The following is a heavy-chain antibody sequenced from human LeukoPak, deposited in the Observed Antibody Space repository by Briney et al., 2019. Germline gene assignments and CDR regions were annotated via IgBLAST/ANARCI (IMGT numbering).Heavy chain of an antibody. CDR1: GYTFTGYY. CDR3: ARVSGSYYRFDY. CDR2: INPNSGGT. V-gene: IGHV1-2*02. J-gene: IGHJ4*02. D-gene: IGHD1-26*01. Sequence: ASVKVSCKASGYTFTGYYMHWVRQAPGQGLEWMGWINPNSGGTNYAQKFQGRVTMTRDTSISTAYMELSRLRSDDTAVYYCARVSGSYYRFDYWGQGTLVTVSS.